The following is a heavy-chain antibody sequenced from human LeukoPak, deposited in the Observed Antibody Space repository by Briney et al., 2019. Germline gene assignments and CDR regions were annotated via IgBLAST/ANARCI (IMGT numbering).Heavy chain of an antibody. V-gene: IGHV1-46*01. CDR2: INPGGDNT. CDR3: ARAGGDYDAFDI. J-gene: IGHJ3*02. CDR1: GYTFTNYY. Sequence: ASVKVSCKASGYTFTNYYIHWVRQAPGQGLEWMGLINPGGDNTDYAQNFQGRVTMTRDTSTSTVYMGLSSLRSDDTAVYYCARAGGDYDAFDIWGQGTMVTVSS. D-gene: IGHD4-17*01.